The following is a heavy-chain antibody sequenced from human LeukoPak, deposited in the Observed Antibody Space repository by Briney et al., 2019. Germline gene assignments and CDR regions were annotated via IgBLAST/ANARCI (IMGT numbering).Heavy chain of an antibody. CDR1: GFTFSSYW. Sequence: GGSLRLSCAASGFTFSSYWMHWVRQAPGKGLVWVSRINPDGSSTNYADSVKGRFTISRDNAKNTLYLQMNSLRAEDTAVYYCATDRSSIAARPHWGQGTLVTVSS. D-gene: IGHD6-6*01. V-gene: IGHV3-74*01. CDR3: ATDRSSIAARPH. J-gene: IGHJ4*02. CDR2: INPDGSST.